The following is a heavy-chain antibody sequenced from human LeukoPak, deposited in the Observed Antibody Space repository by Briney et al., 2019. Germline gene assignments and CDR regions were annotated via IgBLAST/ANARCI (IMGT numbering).Heavy chain of an antibody. CDR2: INHSGST. CDR1: GGSFSGYY. Sequence: PSETLSLTCVVYGGSFSGYYWSWIRQPPGEGLEWIGEINHSGSTNYNPSLKSRVNISVDTSKNQFSLKLSSVTAADTAVYYCARLGYCSSTSCLLYYYYYMDVWGKGTTVTVSS. J-gene: IGHJ6*03. CDR3: ARLGYCSSTSCLLYYYYYMDV. D-gene: IGHD2-2*01. V-gene: IGHV4-34*01.